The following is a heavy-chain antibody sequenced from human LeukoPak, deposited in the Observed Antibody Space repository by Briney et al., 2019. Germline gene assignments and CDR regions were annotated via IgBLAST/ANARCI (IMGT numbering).Heavy chain of an antibody. CDR3: AGDRVRGIAAAGIFSGQNWFDP. Sequence: SETLSLTCTVSGGSISSSSYFWRGIRQPPGKGLEWIGRIYYSGSTNYNPSLRTRVTISVDASKTQLSLKLSSVTAAETAVSYCAGDRVRGIAAAGIFSGQNWFDPWGQGTLVTVSS. CDR1: GGSISSSSYF. D-gene: IGHD6-13*01. V-gene: IGHV4-39*02. J-gene: IGHJ5*02. CDR2: IYYSGST.